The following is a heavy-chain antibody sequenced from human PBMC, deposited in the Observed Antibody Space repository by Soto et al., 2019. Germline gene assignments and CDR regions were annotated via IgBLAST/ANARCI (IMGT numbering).Heavy chain of an antibody. D-gene: IGHD3-10*01. CDR1: GGSFSGYY. V-gene: IGHV4-34*01. CDR2: INHSGST. CDR3: ARGWGSRSYYPSFDY. Sequence: SETLSLTCAVYGGSFSGYYWSWIRQPPGKGLEWIGEINHSGSTNSNPSLKSRVTISVDTSKNQCSLKLSSVTAAATAVYYCARGWGSRSYYPSFDYWGQGTLVTVSS. J-gene: IGHJ4*02.